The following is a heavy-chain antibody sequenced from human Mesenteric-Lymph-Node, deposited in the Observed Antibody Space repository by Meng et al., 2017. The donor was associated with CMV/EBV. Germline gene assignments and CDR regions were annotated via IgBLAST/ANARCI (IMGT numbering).Heavy chain of an antibody. V-gene: IGHV3-30*02. Sequence: GGSLRLSCAASGFSFGTYGMHWIRQAPGKGLEWVAFIRSDGSNQYYPDSVRGRLTISRDNSKSTLYLQMNNLRVEDTAVYYCARDGDSSGYYPFDYWGQGTLVTVSS. D-gene: IGHD3-22*01. CDR2: IRSDGSNQ. CDR1: GFSFGTYG. J-gene: IGHJ4*02. CDR3: ARDGDSSGYYPFDY.